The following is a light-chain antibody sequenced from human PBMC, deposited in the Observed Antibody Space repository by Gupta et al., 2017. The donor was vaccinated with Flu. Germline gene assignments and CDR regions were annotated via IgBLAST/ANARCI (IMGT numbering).Light chain of an antibody. J-gene: IGKJ1*01. Sequence: GTLVCSTGERATRSCRVRQSLKSTYLDWYQQKPGQGPKLLIYGASSRADVIPDRFSGSGSGTEFTLTISRREPEDFAVYYCQHEHMSPRTVGQGTKVEVK. V-gene: IGKV3-20*01. CDR2: GAS. CDR1: QSLKSTY. CDR3: QHEHMSPRT.